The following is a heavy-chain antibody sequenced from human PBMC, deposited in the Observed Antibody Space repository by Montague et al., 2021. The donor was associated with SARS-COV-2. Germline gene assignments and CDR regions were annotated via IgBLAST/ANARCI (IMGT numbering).Heavy chain of an antibody. V-gene: IGHV3-21*01. Sequence: SLRLSCAASGFTFSSYSMNWVRQAPGKGLEWVSSISSSSSYIYYADSVKGRFTISRDNAKNSPYLQMNSLRAEDTAVYYCARDLTTVTSKYFDYWGQGTLVTVSS. CDR1: GFTFSSYS. D-gene: IGHD4-17*01. J-gene: IGHJ4*02. CDR2: ISSSSSYI. CDR3: ARDLTTVTSKYFDY.